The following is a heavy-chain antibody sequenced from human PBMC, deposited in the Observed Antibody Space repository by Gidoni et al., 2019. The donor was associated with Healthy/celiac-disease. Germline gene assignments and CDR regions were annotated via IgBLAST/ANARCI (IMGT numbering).Heavy chain of an antibody. V-gene: IGHV1-46*01. CDR2: ITPSGGST. CDR1: GYTFTSSY. Sequence: QVQLVQSGAEVTKPGASVKVSCRGSGYTFTSSYIHWVRRAPGQGLERMEIITPSGGSTSYAQKFQGRVTMTRDTSTSTVYMELSSLRSEDTAVYYCARAKSVANWFDPWGQGTLVTVSS. CDR3: ARAKSVANWFDP. D-gene: IGHD2-15*01. J-gene: IGHJ5*02.